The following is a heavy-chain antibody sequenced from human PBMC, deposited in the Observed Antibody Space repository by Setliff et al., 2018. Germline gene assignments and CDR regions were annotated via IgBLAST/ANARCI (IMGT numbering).Heavy chain of an antibody. Sequence: GGSLRLSCATSGFTFSTSAMHWLRQSPDNRLEWLAYIHYGGGHIQYADSVQGRFTVSRDNSRNTLYLDMNSLRVEDTALYYCARDGNNWNDLDYWGHGTLVTVPQ. CDR3: ARDGNNWNDLDY. CDR1: GFTFSTSA. D-gene: IGHD1-20*01. J-gene: IGHJ4*01. CDR2: IHYGGGHI. V-gene: IGHV3-30*02.